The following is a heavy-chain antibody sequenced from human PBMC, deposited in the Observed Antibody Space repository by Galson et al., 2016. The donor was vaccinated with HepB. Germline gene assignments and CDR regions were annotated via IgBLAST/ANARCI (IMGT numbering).Heavy chain of an antibody. CDR2: IYYSGST. J-gene: IGHJ4*02. CDR3: ARHFSIWAEFDY. Sequence: SETLSLTCTVSGGSISSSSYYWGWIRQPPGKGLEWIGSIYYSGSTYYNPSLKSRVTISVDTSKNQFSLKLSSVTAADTAVYYCARHFSIWAEFDYWGQGTLVTVSS. CDR1: GGSISSSSYY. D-gene: IGHD3-16*01. V-gene: IGHV4-39*01.